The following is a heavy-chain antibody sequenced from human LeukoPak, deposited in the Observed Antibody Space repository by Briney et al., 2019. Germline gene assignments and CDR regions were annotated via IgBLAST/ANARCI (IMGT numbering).Heavy chain of an antibody. J-gene: IGHJ4*02. Sequence: KPWETLSLTGTVSGGSMSSNYWNWIRQPPGKGPEWIGYIHYSGITNYNPSLKSRVTISVDTSKNQFSLKLSSVTAADTAVYWCARLGYSFGISPWGQGTLVTVSS. CDR3: ARLGYSFGISP. V-gene: IGHV4-59*01. CDR2: IHYSGIT. D-gene: IGHD5-18*01. CDR1: GGSMSSNY.